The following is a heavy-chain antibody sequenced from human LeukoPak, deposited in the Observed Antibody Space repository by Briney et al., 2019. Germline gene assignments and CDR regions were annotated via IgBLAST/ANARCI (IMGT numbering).Heavy chain of an antibody. J-gene: IGHJ5*02. CDR1: GGSISSGSYY. Sequence: PSQTLSLTCTVSGGSISSGSYYWSWIRQPAGKGLEWIGRIYTSGSTNYNPSLKSRVTISVDTSKNQFSLKLSSVTAADTAVYYCARHGGSSSWLERWFDPWGQGTLVTVSS. CDR3: ARHGGSSSWLERWFDP. CDR2: IYTSGST. V-gene: IGHV4-61*02. D-gene: IGHD6-13*01.